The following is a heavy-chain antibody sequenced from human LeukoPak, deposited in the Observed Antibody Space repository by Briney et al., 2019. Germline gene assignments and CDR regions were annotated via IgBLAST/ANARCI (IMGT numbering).Heavy chain of an antibody. CDR2: IYYSGST. Sequence: SETLSLTCTVSGGSIGSSSYYWGWIRQPPGKGLEWIGNIYYSGSTYYNPSLKSRVTISVDTSKNQFSLKLTSVTAADTAVYYCATMGSGSYYYWGQGTLVTVSS. CDR1: GGSIGSSSYY. CDR3: ATMGSGSYYY. J-gene: IGHJ4*02. V-gene: IGHV4-39*01. D-gene: IGHD1-26*01.